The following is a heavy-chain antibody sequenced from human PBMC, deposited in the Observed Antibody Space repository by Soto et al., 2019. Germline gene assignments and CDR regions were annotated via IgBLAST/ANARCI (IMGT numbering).Heavy chain of an antibody. CDR1: GFTFSDYY. V-gene: IGHV3-11*01. D-gene: IGHD6-25*01. Sequence: QVQLVESGGGLVKPGGSLRLSCAASGFTFSDYYMSWIRQAPGKGLEWVSYISSSGSTIYYADSVKGRFTISRDNAQNSAYLQMHTLRAEETAVYDCARDGQRRASYYGMDVWGRGTTVTVSS. CDR2: ISSSGSTI. J-gene: IGHJ6*02. CDR3: ARDGQRRASYYGMDV.